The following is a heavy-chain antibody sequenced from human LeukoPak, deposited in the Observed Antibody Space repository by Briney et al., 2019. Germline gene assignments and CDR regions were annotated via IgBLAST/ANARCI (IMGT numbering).Heavy chain of an antibody. Sequence: SETLSLTCTVSGGSISSYYWSWIRQPPGKGLEWIGYIYYSGSTYYNPSLKSRVTISVDTSKNQFSLKLSSVTAADTAVYYCASRIAAAGSSYYFDYWGQGTLVTVSS. CDR3: ASRIAAAGSSYYFDY. D-gene: IGHD6-13*01. J-gene: IGHJ4*02. V-gene: IGHV4-59*08. CDR1: GGSISSYY. CDR2: IYYSGST.